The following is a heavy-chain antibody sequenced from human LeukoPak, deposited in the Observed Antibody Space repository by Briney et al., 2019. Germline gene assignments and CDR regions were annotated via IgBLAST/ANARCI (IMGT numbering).Heavy chain of an antibody. Sequence: PGGSLRPSCAASGTALRSYSMNWVRQAPGKGLDWVSSSSSSSSYIYYADPVKGRFTISRDNAKNSLYLQMNSLRAEDTAVYYCARERGSGQYGMDVWGQGTTVTVSS. D-gene: IGHD6-19*01. CDR2: SSSSSSYI. V-gene: IGHV3-21*01. J-gene: IGHJ6*02. CDR1: GTALRSYS. CDR3: ARERGSGQYGMDV.